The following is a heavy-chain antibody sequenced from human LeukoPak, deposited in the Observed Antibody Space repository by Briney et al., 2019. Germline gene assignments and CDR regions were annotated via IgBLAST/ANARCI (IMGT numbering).Heavy chain of an antibody. CDR3: AGERYEGYAIIFDY. CDR2: IYYSGST. V-gene: IGHV4-59*01. D-gene: IGHD5-12*01. CDR1: GGSISSYY. Sequence: SETLSLTCTVSGGSISSYYWSWIRQPPGKGLEWIGYIYYSGSTNYNPSLKSRVTISVDTSKNQFSLKLSSVTAADTAVYYCAGERYEGYAIIFDYWGQGTLVTVSS. J-gene: IGHJ4*02.